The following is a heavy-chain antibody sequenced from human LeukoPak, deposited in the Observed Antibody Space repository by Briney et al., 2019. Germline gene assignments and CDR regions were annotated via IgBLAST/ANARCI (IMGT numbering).Heavy chain of an antibody. CDR3: ARNFPSGRYDSSGYYFLIGY. Sequence: ASVKVSCKASGYTFTSYGISWVRQAPGQGLEWMGWISAYNGNTDYAQKLQGRVTMTTDTSTGTAYMELRSLRSDDTAVYYCARNFPSGRYDSSGYYFLIGYWGQGTLVTVSS. J-gene: IGHJ4*02. D-gene: IGHD3-22*01. CDR1: GYTFTSYG. V-gene: IGHV1-18*01. CDR2: ISAYNGNT.